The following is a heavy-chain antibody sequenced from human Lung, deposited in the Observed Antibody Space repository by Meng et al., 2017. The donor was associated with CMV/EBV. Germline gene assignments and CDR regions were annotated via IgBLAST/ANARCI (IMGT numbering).Heavy chain of an antibody. Sequence: SXXLSLTCTVSGGSISSSSYYWGWIRQPPGKGLEWIGSIYYSGSTYYNPSLKSRVTISVDTSKNQFSLKLSSVTAADTAVYYCARTSSSGLTPFDPWGQGTLVTVSS. CDR2: IYYSGST. CDR1: GGSISSSSYY. CDR3: ARTSSSGLTPFDP. V-gene: IGHV4-39*01. D-gene: IGHD6-19*01. J-gene: IGHJ5*02.